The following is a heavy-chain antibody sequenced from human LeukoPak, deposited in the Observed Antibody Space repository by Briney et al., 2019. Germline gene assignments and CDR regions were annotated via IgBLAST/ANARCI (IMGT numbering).Heavy chain of an antibody. CDR3: ASPCNLGF. Sequence: PGGSLRLSCAASGFNFSSYSMNWVRQAPGKGLEWVSSISSSSSYIYYADSVKGRFTISRDNAKSSLYLQMNSLRAEDTAVYYCASPCNLGFWGQGTLVTVSS. CDR2: ISSSSSYI. J-gene: IGHJ4*02. V-gene: IGHV3-21*01. CDR1: GFNFSSYS. D-gene: IGHD2/OR15-2a*01.